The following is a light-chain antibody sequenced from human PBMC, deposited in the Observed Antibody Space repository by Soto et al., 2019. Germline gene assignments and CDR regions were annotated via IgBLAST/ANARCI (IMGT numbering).Light chain of an antibody. J-gene: IGKJ4*01. V-gene: IGKV3-20*01. CDR3: RQYGSSPLT. CDR1: QSVSSSY. CDR2: GAS. Sequence: EIVLTQSPGTLSLSPGERATLSCRASQSVSSSYLAWYQQKPGQAPRLLIYGASSRATGIPDRFSGSGSGTDFTLTISRLEPVDFAVYYCRQYGSSPLTFGGGTKVEIK.